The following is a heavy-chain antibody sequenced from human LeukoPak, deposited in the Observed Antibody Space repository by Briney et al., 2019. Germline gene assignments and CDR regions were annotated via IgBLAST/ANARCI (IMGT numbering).Heavy chain of an antibody. D-gene: IGHD6-13*01. CDR2: MNPKRGNT. V-gene: IGHV1-8*01. CDR3: ARGGSSSSYYNNYGMDV. J-gene: IGHJ6*02. CDR1: GYSLTSFD. Sequence: ASVKVSCKASGYSLTSFDINWVRQGSGQGLEWMGWMNPKRGNTGYAPTFQGRVTITRDTSIDTAYMELSSLRPDDTAVYYCARGGSSSSYYNNYGMDVWGQGTTITVSS.